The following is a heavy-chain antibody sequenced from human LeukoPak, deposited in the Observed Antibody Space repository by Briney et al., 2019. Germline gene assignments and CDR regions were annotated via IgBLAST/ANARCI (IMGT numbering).Heavy chain of an antibody. D-gene: IGHD3-10*01. CDR2: ISWNSDTI. CDR1: GFTFPNYA. Sequence: GGSLRLSCAASGFTFPNYAIHWVRHAPGKGLEWVSSISWNSDTIGYADSVKGRFTLSRDNSKNSLYLQMNSLKAEDTAFYYCAKAAGLGSYYSGIHFWGQGALVTVSS. V-gene: IGHV3-9*01. J-gene: IGHJ4*02. CDR3: AKAAGLGSYYSGIHF.